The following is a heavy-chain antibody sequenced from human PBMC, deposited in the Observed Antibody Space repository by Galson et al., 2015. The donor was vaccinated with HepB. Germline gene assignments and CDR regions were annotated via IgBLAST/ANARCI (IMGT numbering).Heavy chain of an antibody. Sequence: SVKVSCKASGYTFTSYAMNWVRQAPGQGLEWMGWINTNTGNPTYAQGFTGRFVFSLDTSVSTAYLQISSLKAEDTAVYYCARGPLDIVVVPPYWFDPWGQGTLVTVPS. J-gene: IGHJ5*02. CDR2: INTNTGNP. CDR1: GYTFTSYA. D-gene: IGHD2-2*03. CDR3: ARGPLDIVVVPPYWFDP. V-gene: IGHV7-4-1*02.